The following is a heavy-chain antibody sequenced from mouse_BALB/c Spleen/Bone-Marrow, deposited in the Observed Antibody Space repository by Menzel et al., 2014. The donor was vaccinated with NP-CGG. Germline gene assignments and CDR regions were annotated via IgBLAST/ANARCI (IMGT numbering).Heavy chain of an antibody. CDR1: GFTFXDYG. J-gene: IGHJ2*01. Sequence: EVQLVESGGGLVQPGGSRKLSCAASGFTFXDYGMAWVRQTPGKGPEWVAFISNLAYSIYYTDTVTGRFTISRENAKNTLYREMSSLRSEDTAMYYCARSLAYGSSFDYWGQGTTLTVSS. D-gene: IGHD1-1*01. CDR2: ISNLAYSI. CDR3: ARSLAYGSSFDY. V-gene: IGHV5-15*02.